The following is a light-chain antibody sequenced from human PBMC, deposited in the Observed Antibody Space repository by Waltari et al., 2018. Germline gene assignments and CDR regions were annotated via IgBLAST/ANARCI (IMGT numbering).Light chain of an antibody. CDR3: QQYYSTPIT. CDR1: QRVLYSSNNKNY. V-gene: IGKV4-1*01. J-gene: IGKJ5*01. Sequence: DIVTTQSLDSLAVSVGEPATLDWKSRQRVLYSSNNKNYLAWYQQKPGQPPKLLIYWASTRESGVPDRFSGSGSGTDFTLTISSLQAEDVAVYYCQQYYSTPITFGRGTRLEIK. CDR2: WAS.